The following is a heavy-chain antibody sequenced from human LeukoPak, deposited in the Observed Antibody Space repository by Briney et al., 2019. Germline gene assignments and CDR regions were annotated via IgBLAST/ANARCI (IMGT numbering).Heavy chain of an antibody. CDR2: ISTDGSSA. D-gene: IGHD2-21*01. CDR3: ERAPKFPPKGGFDY. V-gene: IGHV3-74*01. Sequence: TGGSLRLSCAASGFSFSNYWMHWVRQAPGRGLVWVSRISTDGSSASHADSVKGRFTISRDNAKNTLYLQMNSLRAEDTAMYYCERAPKFPPKGGFDYWGQGTLVIVS. J-gene: IGHJ4*02. CDR1: GFSFSNYW.